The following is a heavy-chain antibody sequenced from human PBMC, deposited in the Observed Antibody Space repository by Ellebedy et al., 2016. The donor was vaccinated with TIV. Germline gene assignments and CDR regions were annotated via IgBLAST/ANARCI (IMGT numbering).Heavy chain of an antibody. CDR2: IKEDGSEK. J-gene: IGHJ4*02. CDR3: ARIGSKYGAHDAVEY. Sequence: GESLKISCAASRFTFRNYWMTWVRQAPGKGLEWLANIKEDGSEKYYVDSVKGRFTISRDNAENSVYLQMNSLRAEDTAVYYCARIGSKYGAHDAVEYWGQGTLVTVSS. CDR1: RFTFRNYW. D-gene: IGHD4-17*01. V-gene: IGHV3-7*03.